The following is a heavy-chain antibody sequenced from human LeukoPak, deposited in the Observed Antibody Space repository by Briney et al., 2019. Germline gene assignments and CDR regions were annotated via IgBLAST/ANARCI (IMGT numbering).Heavy chain of an antibody. Sequence: SETLSLTCAVYGGSFSGYYWSWIRQPPGKGLEWIGEINHSGSTNYNPSLKSRVTISVDTSKNQFSLKLSSVTAADTAVYYCARAPRWLQFAHFDYWGQGTLVTVSS. V-gene: IGHV4-34*01. J-gene: IGHJ4*02. CDR1: GGSFSGYY. D-gene: IGHD5-24*01. CDR2: INHSGST. CDR3: ARAPRWLQFAHFDY.